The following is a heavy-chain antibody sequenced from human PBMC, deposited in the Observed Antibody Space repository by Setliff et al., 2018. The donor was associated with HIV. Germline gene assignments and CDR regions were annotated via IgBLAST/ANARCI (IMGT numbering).Heavy chain of an antibody. CDR1: GGSISSANYY. J-gene: IGHJ3*02. D-gene: IGHD2-21*02. Sequence: PSETLSLTCTVSGGSISSANYYWSWIRQPPGKGLEWIGYIYYNGNAYYYNPSLKSRTTISLDTSVNQFSLKLTSVTAADTAVYYCAREVDVVTTSDAFDIWGQGTMVTVSS. CDR2: IYYNGNAY. CDR3: AREVDVVTTSDAFDI. V-gene: IGHV4-30-4*08.